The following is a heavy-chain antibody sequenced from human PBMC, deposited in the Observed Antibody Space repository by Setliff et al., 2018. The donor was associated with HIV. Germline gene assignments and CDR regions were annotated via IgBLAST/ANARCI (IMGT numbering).Heavy chain of an antibody. J-gene: IGHJ6*03. Sequence: GGSLRLSCAASGFTFSNYAMTWVRQAPGKGLEWVSGISGSGDTTNYADSVKGRFTISRDNARNSLYPQLNSLRAEDSAMYYCARDRGRGMAPSGILDYYYMDVWGKGTTVTVS. CDR3: ARDRGRGMAPSGILDYYYMDV. CDR2: ISGSGDTT. V-gene: IGHV3-23*01. CDR1: GFTFSNYA. D-gene: IGHD6-13*01.